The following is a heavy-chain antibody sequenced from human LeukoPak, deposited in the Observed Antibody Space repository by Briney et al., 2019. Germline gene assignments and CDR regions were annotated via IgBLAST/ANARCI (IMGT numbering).Heavy chain of an antibody. CDR2: IYYSGST. Sequence: SETLSLTCTVSGGSISSYYWSWIRQPPGKGLEWIGYIYYSGSTNYNPSLKSRVIISVDTSKNQFSLKLSSVTAADTAVYYCARQIVQVVAATTYYYYGMDVWGQGTTVTVSS. V-gene: IGHV4-59*08. J-gene: IGHJ6*02. D-gene: IGHD2-15*01. CDR3: ARQIVQVVAATTYYYYGMDV. CDR1: GGSISSYY.